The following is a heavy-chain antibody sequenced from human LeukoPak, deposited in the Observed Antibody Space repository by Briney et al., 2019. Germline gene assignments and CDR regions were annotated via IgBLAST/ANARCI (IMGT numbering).Heavy chain of an antibody. D-gene: IGHD4-17*01. CDR1: GFTFSSYA. CDR2: ISYDGGNK. CDR3: ARGGRTMVTY. Sequence: GTSLRLSCAASGFTFSSYAMHWVRQAPGKGLEWVAVISYDGGNKYYADSVKGRFTISRDNSMNTLYLQMNSLRAEDTAVYYCARGGRTMVTYWGQGTLVTVSS. J-gene: IGHJ4*02. V-gene: IGHV3-30-3*01.